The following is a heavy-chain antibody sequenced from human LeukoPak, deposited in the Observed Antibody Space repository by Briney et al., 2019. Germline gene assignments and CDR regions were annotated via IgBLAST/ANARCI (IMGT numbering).Heavy chain of an antibody. J-gene: IGHJ5*02. D-gene: IGHD7-27*01. CDR3: IRDGLGTSPYDL. CDR1: GLTISTYT. V-gene: IGHV3-48*04. CDR2: IGSSGSGSIM. Sequence: GGSLRLSCAASGLTISTYTMNWVRQAPGKGLEWVSFIGSSGSGSIMYYTDSVKGRFTISRDNAKNSLYLQMDSLRPEDTAVYYCIRDGLGTSPYDLWGQGALVTVSS.